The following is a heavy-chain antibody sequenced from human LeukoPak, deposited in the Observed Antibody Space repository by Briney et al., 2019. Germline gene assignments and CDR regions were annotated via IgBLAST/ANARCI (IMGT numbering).Heavy chain of an antibody. V-gene: IGHV1-2*02. J-gene: IGHJ4*02. D-gene: IGHD6-13*01. CDR3: ASLFPIAAAGICDY. CDR2: INPNSGGT. CDR1: GYTFTGYY. Sequence: ASVKVSCKASGYTFTGYYMHWVRQAPGQGLEWMGWINPNSGGTNYAQKFQGRVTMTRDTSISTAYMELSRLRSDDTAVYYCASLFPIAAAGICDYWGQGTLVTVSS.